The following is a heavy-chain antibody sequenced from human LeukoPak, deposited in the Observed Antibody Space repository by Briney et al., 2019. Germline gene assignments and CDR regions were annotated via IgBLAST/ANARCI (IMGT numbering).Heavy chain of an antibody. CDR1: DASFSGYY. J-gene: IGHJ4*02. V-gene: IGHV4-34*01. CDR3: SRGGDASKAGKY. CDR2: IHPSGSP. Sequence: SETLSLTCAIYDASFSGYYWSWIRQPPGKGLEWIGEIHPSGSPSYNPSLESRTIISVDASKNQFSLILNSVTAADTALYYCSRGGDASKAGKYWGQGALVTVSS. D-gene: IGHD3-10*01.